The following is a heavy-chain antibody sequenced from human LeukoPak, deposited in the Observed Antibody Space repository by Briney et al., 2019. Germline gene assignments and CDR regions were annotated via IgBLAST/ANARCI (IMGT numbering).Heavy chain of an antibody. CDR1: GFTFSSYS. CDR2: ISSSSSYI. Sequence: GGSLRLSCAASGFTFSSYSMNWVRQAPGKGLEWVSSISSSSSYIYYADSVKGRFTISRDDSKNTLYLQMNSLKTEDTAVYYCTTEVRGVIDYWGQGTLVTVSS. V-gene: IGHV3-21*03. CDR3: TTEVRGVIDY. J-gene: IGHJ4*02. D-gene: IGHD3-10*01.